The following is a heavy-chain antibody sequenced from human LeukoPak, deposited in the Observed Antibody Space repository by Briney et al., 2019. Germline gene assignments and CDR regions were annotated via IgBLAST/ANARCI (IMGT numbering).Heavy chain of an antibody. V-gene: IGHV3-7*01. CDR3: ARERTRIAEH. CDR1: GFTFSTYW. CDR2: IKQDGREE. Sequence: GGSLRLSCAASGFTFSTYWMTWVRQAPGKGLEWVANIKQDGREEYYVGSVEGRFTISRDNGKNSLYLQMNSLRVEDTAVYYCARERTRIAEHWGQGTLVTVSS. J-gene: IGHJ1*01. D-gene: IGHD6-13*01.